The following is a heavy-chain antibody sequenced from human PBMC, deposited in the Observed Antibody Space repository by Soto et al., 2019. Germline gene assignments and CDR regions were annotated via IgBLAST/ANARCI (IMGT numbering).Heavy chain of an antibody. V-gene: IGHV1-18*01. J-gene: IGHJ6*02. CDR3: ARDPPGTGDYYSYGMDV. D-gene: IGHD3-10*01. Sequence: ASVKVSCKASGYTFTSYGISWVRQAPGQGLEWMGWISAYNGNTNYAQKLQGRVTMTTDTSTSTAYMELRSLRSDDTAVYYCARDPPGTGDYYSYGMDVWGQGTTVTLSS. CDR1: GYTFTSYG. CDR2: ISAYNGNT.